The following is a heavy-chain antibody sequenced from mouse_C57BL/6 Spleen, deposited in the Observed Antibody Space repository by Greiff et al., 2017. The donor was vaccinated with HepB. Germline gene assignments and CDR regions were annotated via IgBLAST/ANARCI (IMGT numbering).Heavy chain of an antibody. V-gene: IGHV1-26*01. CDR2: INPNNGGT. J-gene: IGHJ2*01. CDR3: ARFGNYPDY. D-gene: IGHD1-1*02. CDR1: GYTFTDYY. Sequence: EVQLQQSGPELVKPGASVKISCKASGYTFTDYYMNWVKQSHGKSLEWIGDINPNNGGTSYKQKFKGKATLTVDKSSSAAYMELRSLTSEDSAVYYCARFGNYPDYWGQGTTLTVSS.